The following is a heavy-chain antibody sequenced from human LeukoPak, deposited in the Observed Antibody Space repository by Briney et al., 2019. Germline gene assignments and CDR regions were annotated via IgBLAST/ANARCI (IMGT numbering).Heavy chain of an antibody. V-gene: IGHV4-39*07. CDR2: IYYSGST. Sequence: TETLSLTCTVSGGSVSSDYYWGWIRQPPGKGLEWIGSIYYSGSTYYNPSLKSRVTISVDTSKNQFSLKLSSVTAADTAVYYCARDPELNWFDPWGQGTLVTVSS. CDR1: GGSVSSDYY. D-gene: IGHD1-7*01. J-gene: IGHJ5*02. CDR3: ARDPELNWFDP.